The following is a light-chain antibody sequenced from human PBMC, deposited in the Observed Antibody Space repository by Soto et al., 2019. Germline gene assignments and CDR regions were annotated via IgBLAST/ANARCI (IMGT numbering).Light chain of an antibody. CDR3: LQYNNWPLT. J-gene: IGKJ4*01. Sequence: ETVMTQSPATLSVSSGERVTFSCRASQSVSSNLAWYQQKPGQAPRLLIHVASTRATGIPAKFSGSWSGTEFNLTISSLQSEDFAVYYCLQYNNWPLTFGGGTKVELK. V-gene: IGKV3-15*01. CDR2: VAS. CDR1: QSVSSN.